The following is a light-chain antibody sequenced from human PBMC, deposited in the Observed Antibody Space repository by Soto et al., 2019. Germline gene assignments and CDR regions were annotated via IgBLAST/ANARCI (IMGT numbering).Light chain of an antibody. V-gene: IGKV1-33*01. Sequence: DIQMTQSPSSLSASVGDRVTISCQASQDMNNYLNWYQQKPGKAPKLLIYDASKLETGVPSRFSGSGSGTDFTFTISSLQPEDIATYYCQQYVDLPPTFGGGTKVEIK. CDR1: QDMNNY. J-gene: IGKJ4*01. CDR3: QQYVDLPPT. CDR2: DAS.